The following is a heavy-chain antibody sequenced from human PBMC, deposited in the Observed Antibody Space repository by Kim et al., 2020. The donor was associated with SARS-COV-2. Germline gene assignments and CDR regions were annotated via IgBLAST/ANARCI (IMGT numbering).Heavy chain of an antibody. V-gene: IGHV4-34*01. J-gene: IGHJ5*02. D-gene: IGHD3-10*01. CDR3: ARAPPYYGRGWFDP. Sequence: NPSLKRRVTISVDTSKNQVSPKPRSVTAADTAVYFCARAPPYYGRGWFDPWGQGTLVTVSS.